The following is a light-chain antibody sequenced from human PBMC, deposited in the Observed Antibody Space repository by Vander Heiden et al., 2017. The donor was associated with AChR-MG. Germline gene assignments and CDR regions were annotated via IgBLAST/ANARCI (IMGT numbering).Light chain of an antibody. V-gene: IGLV3-25*03. CDR2: KDS. J-gene: IGLJ2*01. Sequence: SYELPPPPPVSVSPGQTARITCSGDALPKQYAYWYQQKPGQAPVLVIYKDSERPSGIPERFSGSSSGTTVTLTISGVQAEDEADYYCQSADSSGTYHVVFGGGTKLTVL. CDR1: ALPKQY. CDR3: QSADSSGTYHVV.